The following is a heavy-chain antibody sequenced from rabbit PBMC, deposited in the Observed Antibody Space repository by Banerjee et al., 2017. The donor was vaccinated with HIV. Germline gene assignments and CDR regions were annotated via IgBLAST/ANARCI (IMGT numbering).Heavy chain of an antibody. J-gene: IGHJ4*01. CDR1: GFSFSSGYD. Sequence: QEQLEESGGDLVKPEGSLTITCTASGFSFSSGYDMCWVRQPPGKGLEWIACIYTGSGIAYYASWAKGRFTISKTSSTTVTLQMTSLTAADTATYFCARDVYRSGWNGDFNLWGPGTLVTVS. CDR2: IYTGSGIA. V-gene: IGHV1S45*01. CDR3: ARDVYRSGWNGDFNL. D-gene: IGHD4-1*01.